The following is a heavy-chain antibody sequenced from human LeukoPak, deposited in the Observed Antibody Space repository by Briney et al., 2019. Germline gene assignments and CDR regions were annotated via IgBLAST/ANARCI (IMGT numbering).Heavy chain of an antibody. V-gene: IGHV3-23*01. Sequence: GGSLRLSCAAAGFTFSSYTMSWVRQAPGKGLEWVSGISASGGRTYYTDSVKGRFTISRDNSKNTLYLQMNSLRAEDTAVYYCAKDGYCSGGSCYSFFYFDYWGQGTLVTVSS. CDR1: GFTFSSYT. CDR2: ISASGGRT. CDR3: AKDGYCSGGSCYSFFYFDY. D-gene: IGHD2-15*01. J-gene: IGHJ4*02.